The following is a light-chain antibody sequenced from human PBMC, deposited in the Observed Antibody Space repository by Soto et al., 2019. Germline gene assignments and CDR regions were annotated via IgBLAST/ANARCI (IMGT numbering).Light chain of an antibody. Sequence: QSALTQPASVSGSPGQSITISCTGTSSDVGGYNYVSWYQQHPGKAPKLMIYDVSNRPSGVSNRFSGSKSGNTASLTISGLQAEDEADYYCSSYTSSNTLYVFGTGTKVTAL. V-gene: IGLV2-14*03. J-gene: IGLJ1*01. CDR1: SSDVGGYNY. CDR3: SSYTSSNTLYV. CDR2: DVS.